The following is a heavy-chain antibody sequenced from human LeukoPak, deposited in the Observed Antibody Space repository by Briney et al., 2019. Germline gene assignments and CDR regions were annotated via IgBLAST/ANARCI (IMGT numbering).Heavy chain of an antibody. CDR2: MYYRGST. J-gene: IGHJ4*02. CDR1: GGSISSSSYY. D-gene: IGHD3-16*01. V-gene: IGHV4-39*02. Sequence: SETLSLTCTVSGGSISSSSYYWGWIRQSPGKGLEWIGSMYYRGSTYYNPSLKSRVTLSVDTPKNQFSLKLSSVTAADTAVYYCAREKVGGENYFDYWGQGTLVTVSS. CDR3: AREKVGGENYFDY.